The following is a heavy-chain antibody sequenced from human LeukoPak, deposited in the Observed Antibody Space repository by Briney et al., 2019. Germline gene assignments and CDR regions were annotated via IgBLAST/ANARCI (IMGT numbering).Heavy chain of an antibody. CDR3: ATSTVETYYSDGSDYYFHYFDY. CDR1: GYTFTCYY. V-gene: IGHV1-2*02. CDR2: INPNSGGT. Sequence: ASVKVSCKASGYTFTCYYMHWVRQAPGQGLEWMGWINPNSGGTNYAQKFQGRVTMTRDTSISTAYMELSRLTSDDTAVYFCATSTVETYYSDGSDYYFHYFDYWGQGTLVTVSS. J-gene: IGHJ4*02. D-gene: IGHD3-22*01.